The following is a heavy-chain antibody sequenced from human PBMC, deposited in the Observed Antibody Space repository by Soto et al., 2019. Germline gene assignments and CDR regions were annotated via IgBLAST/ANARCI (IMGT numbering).Heavy chain of an antibody. Sequence: GGSLRLSCAASGFTFSSYWMSWVRQAPGKGLEWVANIKQDGSEKYYVDSVKGRFTISRDNAKNSLYLQMNSLRAEDTAVYYCASTQTDPFDTQFDYWGQGTLVTVSS. CDR2: IKQDGSEK. V-gene: IGHV3-7*03. J-gene: IGHJ4*02. CDR3: ASTQTDPFDTQFDY. CDR1: GFTFSSYW. D-gene: IGHD3-9*01.